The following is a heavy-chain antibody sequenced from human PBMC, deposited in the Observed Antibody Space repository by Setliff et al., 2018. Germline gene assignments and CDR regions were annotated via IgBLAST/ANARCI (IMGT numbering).Heavy chain of an antibody. CDR2: IRSKAYGGTT. CDR3: TRGSVVAATDFDY. CDR1: GFTFSSYA. D-gene: IGHD2-15*01. Sequence: GGSLRLSCAASGFTFSSYAMSWVRRAPGKGLEWVGFIRSKAYGGTTEYAASVKGRFTISRDDSKSIAYLQMNSLKTEDTAVYYCTRGSVVAATDFDYWGQGTLVTVSS. J-gene: IGHJ4*02. V-gene: IGHV3-49*04.